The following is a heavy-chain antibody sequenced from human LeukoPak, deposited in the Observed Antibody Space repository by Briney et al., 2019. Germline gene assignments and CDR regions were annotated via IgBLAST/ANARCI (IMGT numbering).Heavy chain of an antibody. CDR2: ISGSGGST. CDR1: GFTFSTYA. D-gene: IGHD3-10*01. CDR3: AKIRLGSYWVDFDY. V-gene: IGHV3-23*01. Sequence: GGSLRLSCAASGFTFSTYAMSWVRQAPGKGLEWVSGISGSGGSTYYADSVKGRFTISRDNSKNTLYLQMNSLRGEDTAVYYCAKIRLGSYWVDFDYWGQGTLVTVSS. J-gene: IGHJ4*02.